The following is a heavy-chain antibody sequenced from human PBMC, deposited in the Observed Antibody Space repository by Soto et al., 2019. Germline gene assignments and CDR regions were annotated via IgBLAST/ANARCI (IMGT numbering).Heavy chain of an antibody. CDR2: ISYDGSNK. Sequence: GGSLRLSCAASGFTFSSYAMHWVRQAPGKGLEWVAVISYDGSNKYYADSVKGRFTISRDNSKNTLYLQMNSLRAEETAVYYCGGSGRAKFDPWGQGTLVTVSS. CDR3: GGSGRAKFDP. CDR1: GFTFSSYA. J-gene: IGHJ5*02. D-gene: IGHD3-10*01. V-gene: IGHV3-30-3*01.